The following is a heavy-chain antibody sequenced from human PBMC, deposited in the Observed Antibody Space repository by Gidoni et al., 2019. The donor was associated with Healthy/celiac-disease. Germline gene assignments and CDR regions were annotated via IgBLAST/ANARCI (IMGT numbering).Heavy chain of an antibody. Sequence: QLQLQESGPGLVKPSETLSLTCTVSGGSISSSSYYWGWLRQPPGKGLEWIGSIYYSGSTYYNPSLKSRVTISVDTSKNQFSLKLSSVTAADTAVYYCARRSVQFGESYNFDYWGQGTLVTVSS. CDR2: IYYSGST. CDR1: GGSISSSSYY. V-gene: IGHV4-39*01. CDR3: ARRSVQFGESYNFDY. J-gene: IGHJ4*02. D-gene: IGHD3-10*01.